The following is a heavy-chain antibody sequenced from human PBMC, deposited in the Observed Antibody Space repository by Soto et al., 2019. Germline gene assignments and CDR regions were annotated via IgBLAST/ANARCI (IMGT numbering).Heavy chain of an antibody. CDR1: GGSFSGYY. CDR2: INHSGST. Sequence: SETLSLTCAVHGGSFSGYYWSWIRQPPGKGLEWIGEINHSGSTNYNPSLKSRVTISVDTSKNQFSLKLSSVTAADTAVYYCARQSYRFLEWFHESRGMDVWGQGTTVTVSS. D-gene: IGHD3-3*01. J-gene: IGHJ6*02. V-gene: IGHV4-34*01. CDR3: ARQSYRFLEWFHESRGMDV.